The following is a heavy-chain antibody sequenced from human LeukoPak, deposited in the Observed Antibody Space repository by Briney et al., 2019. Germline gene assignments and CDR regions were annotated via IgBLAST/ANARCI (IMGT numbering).Heavy chain of an antibody. J-gene: IGHJ2*01. CDR2: IYYSGST. CDR1: GGSITSNY. D-gene: IGHD2-21*01. Sequence: SETLSLTCSVSGGSITSNYWSWIRQPPGKGLEYIGYIYYSGSTNYNPSLKSRVTISVDTSKSQLSLRLTSVTAADTAIYYCARFGRVSPAYWYLDLWGRGTLVTVSS. V-gene: IGHV4-59*01. CDR3: ARFGRVSPAYWYLDL.